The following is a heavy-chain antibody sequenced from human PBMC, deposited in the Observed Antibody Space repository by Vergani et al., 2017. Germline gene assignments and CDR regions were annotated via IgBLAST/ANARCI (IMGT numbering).Heavy chain of an antibody. V-gene: IGHV3-23*01. CDR3: AKGPTYCADGVCYIGYFDY. D-gene: IGHD2-8*01. J-gene: IGHJ4*02. CDR2: ISDSGGKT. CDR1: GFTFSTYA. Sequence: EVQLLESGGDLAQPGGSLRLSCAASGFTFSTYAMTWVRQAPGKGLKWVSGISDSGGKTYYADSVKGRFTISRDNSKNTLDLQMNSLSAEDTAVYYCAKGPTYCADGVCYIGYFDYWGRGTLVTVSS.